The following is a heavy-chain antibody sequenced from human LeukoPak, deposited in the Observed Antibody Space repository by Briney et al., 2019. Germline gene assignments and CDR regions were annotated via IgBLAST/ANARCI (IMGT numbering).Heavy chain of an antibody. J-gene: IGHJ3*02. CDR3: ARARLGYCSGGSCYSPAFDI. V-gene: IGHV4-34*01. CDR2: INHSGST. D-gene: IGHD2-15*01. CDR1: GGSFSGYY. Sequence: SETLSLTCAVYGGSFSGYYWSWLRQPPGKGLEWIGEINHSGSTNYNPSLKSRVTISVDTSKNQFSLKLSSVTAADTAVYYCARARLGYCSGGSCYSPAFDIWGQGTMVTVSS.